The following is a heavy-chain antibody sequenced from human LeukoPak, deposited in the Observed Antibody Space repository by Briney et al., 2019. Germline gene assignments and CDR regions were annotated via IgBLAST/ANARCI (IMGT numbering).Heavy chain of an antibody. Sequence: GGSLRLSCAASGFTFTDYSMTWVRQAPGKGLEWVSSISSRNSYINYADSVKGRFTISRDNAKNSLFLQMNNLRAEDTAIYYCARSYDILTAYFDYWGQGTLVTVSS. CDR1: GFTFTDYS. CDR2: ISSRNSYI. V-gene: IGHV3-21*01. D-gene: IGHD3-9*01. J-gene: IGHJ4*02. CDR3: ARSYDILTAYFDY.